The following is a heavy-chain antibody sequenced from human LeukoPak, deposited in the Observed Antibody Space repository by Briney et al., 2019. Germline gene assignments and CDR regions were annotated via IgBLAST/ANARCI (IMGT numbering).Heavy chain of an antibody. CDR2: FDPEDGET. CDR3: ATGPIAAAGTGYFDL. CDR1: GYTLTELS. Sequence: GASVKVSCKVSGYTLTELSMHWGRQAPGKGLEWMGGFDPEDGETIYAQKFQGRVTMTEDTSTDTACMELSSLRSEDTAVYYCATGPIAAAGTGYFDLWGRGTLVTVSS. J-gene: IGHJ2*01. D-gene: IGHD6-13*01. V-gene: IGHV1-24*01.